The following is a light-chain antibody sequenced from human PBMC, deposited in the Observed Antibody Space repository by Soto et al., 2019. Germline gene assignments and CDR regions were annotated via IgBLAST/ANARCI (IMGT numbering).Light chain of an antibody. J-gene: IGLJ1*01. CDR3: CSYAGRDTLYV. Sequence: QSALTQPSSVSGSPGQSVTISCTGTSTDVGGYNYVSWYQRHPGKVPKLMLYDVSKRPSGVPDRFSGSKSGNTASLTISGLQAEDEADYYCCSYAGRDTLYVFGSGTKVTVL. CDR2: DVS. V-gene: IGLV2-11*01. CDR1: STDVGGYNY.